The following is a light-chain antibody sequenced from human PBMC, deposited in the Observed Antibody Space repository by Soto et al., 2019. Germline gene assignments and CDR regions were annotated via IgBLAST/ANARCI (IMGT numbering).Light chain of an antibody. CDR2: QDS. V-gene: IGLV3-1*01. CDR1: KLGDKL. CDR3: QAWDSSTAV. Sequence: SYELTQPPSVSVSPGLTASITCSGDKLGDKLAYWYQQKPGQPPVLVMYQDSKRPSGIPERFSGSNSGNTATLTISGTQSMDEADYYCQAWDSSTAVFGTGTKVTV. J-gene: IGLJ1*01.